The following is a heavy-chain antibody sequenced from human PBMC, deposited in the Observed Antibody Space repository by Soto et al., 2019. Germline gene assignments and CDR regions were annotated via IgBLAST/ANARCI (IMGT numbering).Heavy chain of an antibody. CDR1: GFTFNDFE. CDR2: IDGSGTTK. D-gene: IGHD3-10*01. CDR3: ARGFGRFNY. Sequence: EVQLLESGGGLVQPGGSLRLSCGVSGFTFNDFEMNWVRQAPGKGLEWIAYIDGSGTTKKYADSVRGRFTISRDNPNNSRFLQMSSLSAVDTAIYYCARGFGRFNYWGQGTLVSVSS. J-gene: IGHJ4*02. V-gene: IGHV3-48*03.